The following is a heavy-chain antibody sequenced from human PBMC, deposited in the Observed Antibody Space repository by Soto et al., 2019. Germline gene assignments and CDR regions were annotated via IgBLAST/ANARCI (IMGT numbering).Heavy chain of an antibody. CDR2: IIPIFGTT. CDR3: ARGYCSSTSCHDAFDI. V-gene: IGHV1-69*06. J-gene: IGHJ3*02. Sequence: ASVKVSCKASGGTFSSYAISWVRQAPGQGLEWMGGIIPIFGTTDYAQKFLGRVTITADKSTSTAYLELSSLRSENTAVYYCARGYCSSTSCHDAFDIWGQGTMVTVSS. CDR1: GGTFSSYA. D-gene: IGHD2-2*01.